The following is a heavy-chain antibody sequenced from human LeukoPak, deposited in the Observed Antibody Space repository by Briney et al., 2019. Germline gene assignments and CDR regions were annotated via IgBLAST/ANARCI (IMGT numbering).Heavy chain of an antibody. J-gene: IGHJ6*03. CDR2: MNPNSGNT. V-gene: IGHV1-8*02. CDR3: ARKVEEEYYYYMDV. CDR1: GYTFTGYY. Sequence: ASVKVSCKASGYTFTGYYMHWVRQAPGQGLEWMGWMNPNSGNTGYAQKFQGRVTMTRNTSISTAYMELSSLRSEDTAVYYCARKVEEEYYYYMDVWQRDHGHRLL.